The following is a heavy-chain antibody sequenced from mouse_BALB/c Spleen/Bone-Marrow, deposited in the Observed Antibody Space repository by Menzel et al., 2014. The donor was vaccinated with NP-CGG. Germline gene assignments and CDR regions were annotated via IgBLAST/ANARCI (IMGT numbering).Heavy chain of an antibody. J-gene: IGHJ3*01. Sequence: VQLQQSGPELVRPGVSVKISCKGSGYTFTDYAMHWVKQSHAKSLECIGVISTYSGNTNYNQKFKGKATMTVDKSSSTAYMELARLTSEDSAIYYCASPIYYGNYEGFAYWGQGTLVTVSA. CDR3: ASPIYYGNYEGFAY. D-gene: IGHD2-1*01. CDR2: ISTYSGNT. V-gene: IGHV1-67*01. CDR1: GYTFTDYA.